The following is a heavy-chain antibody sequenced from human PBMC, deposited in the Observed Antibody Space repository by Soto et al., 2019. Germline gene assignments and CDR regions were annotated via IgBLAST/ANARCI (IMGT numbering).Heavy chain of an antibody. CDR2: IIPIFGTA. V-gene: IGHV1-69*06. CDR3: ARPRTNVVPAATSYYYGMDV. J-gene: IGHJ6*02. CDR1: GGTFSSYA. Sequence: SVKVSCKASGGTFSSYAISWVRQAPGQGLEWMGGIIPIFGTANYAQKFQGRVTITEDKSTSTAYMELSSLRSEDTAVYYCARPRTNVVPAATSYYYGMDVWGQGTTVTVSS. D-gene: IGHD2-2*01.